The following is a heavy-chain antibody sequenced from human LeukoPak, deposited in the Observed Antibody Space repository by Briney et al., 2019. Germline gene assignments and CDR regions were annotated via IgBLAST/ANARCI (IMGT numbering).Heavy chain of an antibody. D-gene: IGHD2-8*02. CDR2: ISAYNGNT. V-gene: IGHV1-18*01. J-gene: IGHJ4*02. CDR3: ATQPGRGSPFKF. Sequence: GASVKVSCKASGYTFTSYGISWVRQAPGQGLEWMGWISAYNGNTNYAQKFQGRVTLSTDTSTSTAYMELRSLRSDDTAVYYCATQPGRGSPFKFWGQGTLVTVSS. CDR1: GYTFTSYG.